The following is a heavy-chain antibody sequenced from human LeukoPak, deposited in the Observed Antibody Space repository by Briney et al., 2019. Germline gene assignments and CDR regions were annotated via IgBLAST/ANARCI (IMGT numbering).Heavy chain of an antibody. D-gene: IGHD6-13*01. Sequence: SETPSVTCAVHRGSLCGYYWSRMRDPPRKGREWIGEINHSGITNYNPSLKSRVTISVDTSKNQFSLKLSSLTAADTAAYYCARGLRYSSSWYKGGLHQNWFDPWGQGTLVTVSS. V-gene: IGHV4-34*01. CDR3: ARGLRYSSSWYKGGLHQNWFDP. J-gene: IGHJ5*02. CDR2: INHSGIT. CDR1: RGSLCGYY.